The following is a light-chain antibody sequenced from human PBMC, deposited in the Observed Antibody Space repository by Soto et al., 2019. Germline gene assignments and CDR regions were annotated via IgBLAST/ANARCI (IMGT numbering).Light chain of an antibody. CDR1: QTISSW. Sequence: DSQMTQSPSTLSGSVGDRVTITCRASQTISSWLAWYQQKPGKAPKLLIYKASTLKSGVPSRFSGSGSGTDFTLTISSLQPEDFATYYCLQDYNYPITFGQGTRLEIK. CDR2: KAS. CDR3: LQDYNYPIT. V-gene: IGKV1-5*03. J-gene: IGKJ5*01.